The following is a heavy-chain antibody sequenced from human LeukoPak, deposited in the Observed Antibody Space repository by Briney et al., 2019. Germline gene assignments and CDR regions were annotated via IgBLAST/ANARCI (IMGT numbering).Heavy chain of an antibody. Sequence: PSETLSLTCAVYGGSFSGYYWSWIRQPTGKGLEWIGEINHSGSTNYNPSLKSRVTISVDTSKNQFSLKLSSVTAADTAVYYCASEGAFFDYWGQGTLVTVSS. CDR2: INHSGST. V-gene: IGHV4-34*01. D-gene: IGHD3-16*01. CDR3: ASEGAFFDY. J-gene: IGHJ4*02. CDR1: GGSFSGYY.